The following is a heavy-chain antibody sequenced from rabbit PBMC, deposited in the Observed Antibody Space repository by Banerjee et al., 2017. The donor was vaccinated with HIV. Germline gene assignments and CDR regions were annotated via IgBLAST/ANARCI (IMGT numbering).Heavy chain of an antibody. J-gene: IGHJ4*01. Sequence: QEQLEESGGGLVKPEGSLTLTCKASGFSFSSGYWICWVRQAPGKGLEWIGCIDAGSGGSTYYASWAKGRFTISKTSSTTVTLQMTSLTAADTATYFCAREGDDYGELDLWGPGTLVTVS. CDR1: GFSFSSGYW. CDR2: IDAGSGGST. V-gene: IGHV1S45*01. D-gene: IGHD2-1*01. CDR3: AREGDDYGELDL.